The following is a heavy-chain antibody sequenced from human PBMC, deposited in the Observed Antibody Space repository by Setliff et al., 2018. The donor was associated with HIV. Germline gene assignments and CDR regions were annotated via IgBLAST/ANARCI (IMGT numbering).Heavy chain of an antibody. J-gene: IGHJ6*03. V-gene: IGHV4-39*07. CDR2: VYNSGIN. D-gene: IGHD1-1*01. CDR1: GGSVSSPSYY. CDR3: ARVSNGVFDYYYYYMDV. Sequence: SAPLSLTCAVSGGSVSSPSYYWGWIRQPPGKGLEWIGSVYNSGINFKNPSFKSRVTISVDTSKNQFSLKLSSVTAADAAVYYCARVSNGVFDYYYYYMDVWGKGTTVTV.